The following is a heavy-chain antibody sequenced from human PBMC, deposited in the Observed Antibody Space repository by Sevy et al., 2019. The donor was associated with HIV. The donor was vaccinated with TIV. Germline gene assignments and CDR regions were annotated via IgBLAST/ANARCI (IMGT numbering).Heavy chain of an antibody. CDR2: IYYSGST. Sequence: SDTLSLTCTVSGGSISSYYWSWIRQPPGKGLEWIGYIYYSGSTNYNPSLKSRVTISVDTSKNQFSLKLSSVTAADTAVYYCAGTRTWDAFDIWGQGTMVTVSS. CDR3: AGTRTWDAFDI. CDR1: GGSISSYY. J-gene: IGHJ3*02. V-gene: IGHV4-59*07.